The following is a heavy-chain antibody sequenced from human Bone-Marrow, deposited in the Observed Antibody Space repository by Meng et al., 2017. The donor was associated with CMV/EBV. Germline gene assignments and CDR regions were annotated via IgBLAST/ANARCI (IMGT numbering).Heavy chain of an antibody. J-gene: IGHJ5*02. Sequence: ASVKVAYKVFGYTFTGHYMHWLRQAPGQGLEWMGWFNPNSGGTKYAQKFQGRVTMTRDNSISTAYMELSELRSDDTALYYCARDLITLLAVIKPIYSPWGHGTLVTVSS. D-gene: IGHD3-3*01. V-gene: IGHV1-2*02. CDR3: ARDLITLLAVIKPIYSP. CDR2: FNPNSGGT. CDR1: GYTFTGHY.